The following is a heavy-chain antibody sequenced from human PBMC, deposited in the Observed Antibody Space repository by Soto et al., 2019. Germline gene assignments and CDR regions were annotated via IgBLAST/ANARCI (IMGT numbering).Heavy chain of an antibody. CDR3: AREGYFDPYNWFDP. Sequence: SETLSLTCTVSGGSISSGDYYWSWIRQPPGKGLEWIGYIYYSGSTYYNPSLKSRVTISVDASKNQFSLKLSSVTAADTAVYYCAREGYFDPYNWFDPWGQGTLVTVSS. CDR2: IYYSGST. D-gene: IGHD3-9*01. V-gene: IGHV4-30-4*01. J-gene: IGHJ5*02. CDR1: GGSISSGDYY.